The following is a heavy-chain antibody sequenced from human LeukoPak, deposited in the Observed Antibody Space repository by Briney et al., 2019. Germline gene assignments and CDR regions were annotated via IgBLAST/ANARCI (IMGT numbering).Heavy chain of an antibody. CDR2: ISSRSSYI. D-gene: IGHD6-19*01. Sequence: GGSLRLSCAASGFTFSSYSMNWVRQAPGRGREWVPSISSRSSYIYYADSVKGRFTISRDNAKNSLYLQMNSLRAEDTAVYYCARGGSSGWYIPITFYYYYYMDVWGKGTTVTVSS. J-gene: IGHJ6*03. V-gene: IGHV3-21*01. CDR1: GFTFSSYS. CDR3: ARGGSSGWYIPITFYYYYYMDV.